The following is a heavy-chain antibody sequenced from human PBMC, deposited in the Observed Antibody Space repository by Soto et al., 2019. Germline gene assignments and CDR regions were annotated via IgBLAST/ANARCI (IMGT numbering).Heavy chain of an antibody. D-gene: IGHD4-17*01. Sequence: QVQLVESGGGVVQPGRSLRLSCAASGFTFSSFGMHWVRQAPGKGLEWVAVISYDGSDKYYADSVKGRFTISRENSKETVSRQMNSLRVEDTAVYYCAKASYGDVGVYFFDYWGQGTLVTVSS. V-gene: IGHV3-30*18. CDR1: GFTFSSFG. J-gene: IGHJ4*02. CDR2: ISYDGSDK. CDR3: AKASYGDVGVYFFDY.